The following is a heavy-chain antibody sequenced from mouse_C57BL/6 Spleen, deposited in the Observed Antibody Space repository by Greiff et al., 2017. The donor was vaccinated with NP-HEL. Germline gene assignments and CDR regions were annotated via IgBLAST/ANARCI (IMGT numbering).Heavy chain of an antibody. Sequence: VQGVESGAELVKPGASVKISCKASGYAFSSYWMNWVKQRPGKGLEWIGQIYPGDGDTNYNGKFKGKATLTADKSSSTAYMQLSSLTSEDSAVYFCARLRIYDGYYEDYWGQGTTLTVSS. V-gene: IGHV1-80*01. CDR1: GYAFSSYW. CDR3: ARLRIYDGYYEDY. D-gene: IGHD2-3*01. J-gene: IGHJ2*01. CDR2: IYPGDGDT.